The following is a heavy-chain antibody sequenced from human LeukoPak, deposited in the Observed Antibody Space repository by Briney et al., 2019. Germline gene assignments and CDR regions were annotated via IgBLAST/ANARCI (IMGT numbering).Heavy chain of an antibody. J-gene: IGHJ4*02. CDR2: ISYDGSNK. CDR1: GFTFSSYA. Sequence: PGGSLRLSCAASGFTFSSYAMHWVRQAPGKGLEWVAVISYDGSNKYYADSVKGRFTISRDNSKNTLYLQMNSLRAEDTAVYYCAKDVVDTAMAMYYFDYWGQGTLVTVSS. D-gene: IGHD5-18*01. V-gene: IGHV3-30*04. CDR3: AKDVVDTAMAMYYFDY.